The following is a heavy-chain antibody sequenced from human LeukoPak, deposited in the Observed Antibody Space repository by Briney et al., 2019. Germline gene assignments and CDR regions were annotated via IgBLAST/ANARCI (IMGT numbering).Heavy chain of an antibody. Sequence: SETLSLTCTVSGGSISTYYWSWIRQPPGKGLECIGYIYYSGSTNYNPSLKSRVTISVDTSKNQFSLKLSSVTAADTAVYYCARGPLYGSASYYFDYWGQGTLVTVSS. D-gene: IGHD3-10*01. V-gene: IGHV4-59*08. CDR1: GGSISTYY. J-gene: IGHJ4*02. CDR2: IYYSGST. CDR3: ARGPLYGSASYYFDY.